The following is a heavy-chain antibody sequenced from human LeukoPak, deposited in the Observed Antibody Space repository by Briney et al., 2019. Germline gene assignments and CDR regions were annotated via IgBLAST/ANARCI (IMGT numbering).Heavy chain of an antibody. CDR3: ARNRPAFRAAGWFDP. Sequence: GGSLRLSCAASGFTFSSYAMHWVRQAPGKGLEWVAVISYEGNNKYYADSVKGRFTISRDNSKNTLYLQMNSLRAEDTAVYYCARNRPAFRAAGWFDPWGQGTLVTVSS. CDR1: GFTFSSYA. V-gene: IGHV3-30-3*01. CDR2: ISYEGNNK. J-gene: IGHJ5*02. D-gene: IGHD6-6*01.